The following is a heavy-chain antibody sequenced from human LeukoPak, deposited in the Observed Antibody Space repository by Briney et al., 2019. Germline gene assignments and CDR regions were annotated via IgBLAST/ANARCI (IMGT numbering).Heavy chain of an antibody. CDR1: GGSISSYY. D-gene: IGHD3-22*01. CDR2: IYYSGST. Sequence: PSETLSLTCTVSGGSISSYYWSWIRQPPGKGLEWIGYIYYSGSTYYNPSLKSRVTISVDSSKNQFSLRLSSVTAADTAVYYCARAPPYYDSSGYYDYWGQGTLVTVSS. CDR3: ARAPPYYDSSGYYDY. J-gene: IGHJ4*02. V-gene: IGHV4-59*12.